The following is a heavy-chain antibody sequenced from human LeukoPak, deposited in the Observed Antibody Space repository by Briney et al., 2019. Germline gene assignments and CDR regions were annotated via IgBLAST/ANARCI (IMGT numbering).Heavy chain of an antibody. V-gene: IGHV4-4*07. Sequence: PSETLSLTCTVSGGSISSYYWSWIRQPAGKGLEWIGRIYTSGDTTYNPSLKSRVTMSVDTSKNQFSLKLTPVTAADTAVYYCARDQGWPFHFDCWGQGALVIVSS. CDR1: GGSISSYY. J-gene: IGHJ4*02. CDR3: ARDQGWPFHFDC. D-gene: IGHD6-19*01. CDR2: IYTSGDT.